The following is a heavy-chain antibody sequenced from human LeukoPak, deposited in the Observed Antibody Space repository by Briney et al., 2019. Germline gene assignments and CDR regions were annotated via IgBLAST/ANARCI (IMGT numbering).Heavy chain of an antibody. D-gene: IGHD2-2*01. V-gene: IGHV4-39*01. CDR1: GGSISSSSYY. CDR2: IYYSGST. CDR3: ASYCSSTSCYPSNDAFDI. Sequence: SETLSLTCTVSGGSISSSSYYWGWIRQPPGKGLEWIGSIYYSGSTYYNPSLKSRVTISVDASKNQFSLKLSSVTAADTAVYYCASYCSSTSCYPSNDAFDIWGQGTMVTVSS. J-gene: IGHJ3*02.